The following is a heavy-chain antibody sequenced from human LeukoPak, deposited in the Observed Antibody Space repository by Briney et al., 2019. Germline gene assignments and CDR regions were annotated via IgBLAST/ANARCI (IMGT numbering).Heavy chain of an antibody. V-gene: IGHV4-59*01. J-gene: IGHJ4*02. CDR2: IYYSGST. CDR1: GGSISSYY. CDR3: ARGLITAAGNYFDH. Sequence: SETLSLTCTVSGGSISSYYWSWIRQPPGKGLEWIGYIYYSGSTNYNPSLKSRVTVSVDTSKNQFSLKLNSVTAADTAVYYCARGLITAAGNYFDHRGQGTLVTVSS. D-gene: IGHD6-13*01.